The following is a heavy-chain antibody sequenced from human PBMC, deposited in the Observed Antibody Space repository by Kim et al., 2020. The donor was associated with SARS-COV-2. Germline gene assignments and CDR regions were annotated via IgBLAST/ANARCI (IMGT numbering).Heavy chain of an antibody. Sequence: SETLSLTCTVSGGSISSYYWSWIRQPAGKGLEWIGRIYTSGSTNYNPSLKSRVTMSVDTSKNQFSLKLSSVTAADTAVYYCARDEYYYGSAYYGMDVWGQGTTVTVSS. CDR3: ARDEYYYGSAYYGMDV. CDR2: IYTSGST. V-gene: IGHV4-4*07. D-gene: IGHD3-10*01. CDR1: GGSISSYY. J-gene: IGHJ6*02.